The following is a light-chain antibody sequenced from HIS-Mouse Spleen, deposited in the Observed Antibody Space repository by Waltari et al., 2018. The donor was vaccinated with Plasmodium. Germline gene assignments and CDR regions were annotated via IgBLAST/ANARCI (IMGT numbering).Light chain of an antibody. CDR3: QQYNNWSFT. J-gene: IGLJ1*01. CDR2: LNSDGSH. Sequence: QLVLTQSPSASASLGASVKLTCTLSSGHSSYAIAWHQQQPEKGPRYLMKLNSDGSHSKGDGIPDRFSGSSSGAERYLTISSLQSEDFAVYYCQQYNNWSFTFGPGT. V-gene: IGLV4-69*01. CDR1: SGHSSYA.